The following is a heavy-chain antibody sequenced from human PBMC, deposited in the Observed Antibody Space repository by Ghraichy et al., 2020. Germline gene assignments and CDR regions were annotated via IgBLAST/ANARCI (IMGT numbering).Heavy chain of an antibody. J-gene: IGHJ6*02. CDR1: GYSISSGDY. Sequence: GSLRLSCAVSGYSISSGDYWGWIRQPPGKGLECIGIIYHSGTTYYNPSLESRVTISVDTSKNQFSLKLTSVTAADTAVYYCARDQRESHYGMDVWGQGTTVTVSS. CDR3: ARDQRESHYGMDV. V-gene: IGHV4-38-2*02. CDR2: IYHSGTT.